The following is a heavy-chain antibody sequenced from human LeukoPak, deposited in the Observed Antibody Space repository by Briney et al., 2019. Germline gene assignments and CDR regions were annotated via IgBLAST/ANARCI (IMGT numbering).Heavy chain of an antibody. CDR3: ARVDYDFWSGYYFYYYYYGMDV. V-gene: IGHV1-18*01. D-gene: IGHD3-3*01. Sequence: GASVKVSCKASGYTFTSYGISWVRQAPGQGLEWMGWISAYNGNTNYAQKLQGRVTMTTDTSTSTTYMELRSLRSDDTAVYYCARVDYDFWSGYYFYYYYYGMDVWGQGTTVTVSS. J-gene: IGHJ6*02. CDR1: GYTFTSYG. CDR2: ISAYNGNT.